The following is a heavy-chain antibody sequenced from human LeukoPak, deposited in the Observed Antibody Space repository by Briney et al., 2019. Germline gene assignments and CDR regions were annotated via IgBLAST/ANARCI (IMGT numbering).Heavy chain of an antibody. D-gene: IGHD3-22*01. CDR3: AKDAYYYDSSGYYYY. CDR2: ISGSGGST. J-gene: IGHJ4*02. CDR1: GFTVSSNY. V-gene: IGHV3-23*01. Sequence: GGSLRLSCAASGFTVSSNYMSWVRQAPGKGLEWVSAISGSGGSTYYADSVKGRFTISRDNSKNTLYLQMNSLRAEDTAVYYCAKDAYYYDSSGYYYYWGQGTLVTVSS.